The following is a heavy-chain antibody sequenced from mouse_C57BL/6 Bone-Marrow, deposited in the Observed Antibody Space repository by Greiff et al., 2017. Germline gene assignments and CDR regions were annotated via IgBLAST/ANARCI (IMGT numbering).Heavy chain of an antibody. D-gene: IGHD1-1*01. CDR1: GFSFTSYG. Sequence: QVQLQQSGPGLVQPSQSLSITCTVSGFSFTSYGVHWVRQSPGKGLEWLGVIWRGGSTDYNAAFMSRPSITKDNSKSQVFFKMNSLQADDTAIYYCAKDRTGSAWFAYWGQGTLVTVSA. J-gene: IGHJ3*01. CDR2: IWRGGST. V-gene: IGHV2-5*01. CDR3: AKDRTGSAWFAY.